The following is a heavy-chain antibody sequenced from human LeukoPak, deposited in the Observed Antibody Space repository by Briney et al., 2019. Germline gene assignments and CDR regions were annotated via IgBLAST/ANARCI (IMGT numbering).Heavy chain of an antibody. CDR1: GYTFTNYY. V-gene: IGHV1-46*01. CDR2: INPSGGST. CDR3: ARGGSSLPFDY. J-gene: IGHJ4*02. Sequence: ASVTVSCKASGYTFTNYYIHWVRQAPGQGLERMGIINPSGGSTSYAQKFQDRITMTRDTSTSIVYMNLSSLRSEDTAVYYCARGGSSLPFDYWGQGTLVTVSS. D-gene: IGHD2-15*01.